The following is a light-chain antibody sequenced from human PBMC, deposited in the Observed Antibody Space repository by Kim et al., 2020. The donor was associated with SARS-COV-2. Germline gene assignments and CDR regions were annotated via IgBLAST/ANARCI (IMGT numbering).Light chain of an antibody. J-gene: IGLJ2*01. Sequence: QSVLTQPPSVSAAPGQRVTISCSGSSSNVRNNFLSWYQQLPGTAPKLLIYDNSNRPSGIPGRFSGSKSGSSATLDITGLQTGDEADYYCGTWDTSLSAGVFGGGTQLTVL. CDR2: DNS. CDR1: SSNVRNNF. CDR3: GTWDTSLSAGV. V-gene: IGLV1-51*01.